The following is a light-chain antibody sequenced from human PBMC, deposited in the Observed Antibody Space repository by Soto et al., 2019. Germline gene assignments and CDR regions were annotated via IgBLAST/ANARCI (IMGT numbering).Light chain of an antibody. Sequence: EIVLTQSPATLSLSPGERAALSCRASQGVGRFLAWYQQKPGQAPRLLIYDASNRATGIPARFSGSGSETDFTLAIDNLEPEECAVYYCQQRGGWPLTFGGGTKVEIK. J-gene: IGKJ4*02. CDR3: QQRGGWPLT. CDR2: DAS. V-gene: IGKV3-11*01. CDR1: QGVGRF.